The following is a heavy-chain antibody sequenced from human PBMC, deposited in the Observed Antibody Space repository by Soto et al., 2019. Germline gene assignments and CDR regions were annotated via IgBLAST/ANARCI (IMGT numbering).Heavy chain of an antibody. Sequence: QITLKESGPTLVKPTQTLTLTCTFSGFSLSTSGVGVGWIRQPPGKALEWLALIYWDDDKRYSPSLKSRLTITKDTSKNQVVLTMTNMDPVDTATYYCAHRHQVLWFGELLGFDYWGQGTLVTVSS. CDR3: AHRHQVLWFGELLGFDY. D-gene: IGHD3-10*01. CDR1: GFSLSTSGVG. V-gene: IGHV2-5*02. CDR2: IYWDDDK. J-gene: IGHJ4*02.